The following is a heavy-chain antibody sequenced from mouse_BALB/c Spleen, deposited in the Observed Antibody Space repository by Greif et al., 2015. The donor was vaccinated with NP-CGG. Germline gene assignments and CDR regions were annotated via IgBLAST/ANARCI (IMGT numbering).Heavy chain of an antibody. CDR1: GYTFTSYY. CDR3: TRYGNFFDY. CDR2: INPSNGGT. V-gene: IGHV1S81*02. D-gene: IGHD2-1*01. J-gene: IGHJ2*01. Sequence: LVESGAELVKPGASVKLSCKASGYTFTSYYMYWVKQRPGQGLEWIGEINPSNGGTNFNEKFKSKATLTVDKSSSTAYMQLSSLTSEDSAVYYCTRYGNFFDYWVQGTTLTVSS.